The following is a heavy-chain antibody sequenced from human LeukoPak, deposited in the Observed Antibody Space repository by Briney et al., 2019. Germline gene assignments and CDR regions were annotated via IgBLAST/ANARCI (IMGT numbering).Heavy chain of an antibody. CDR2: ISSSTSYI. CDR3: ARGRDSIYTFDY. J-gene: IGHJ4*02. CDR1: GFTFSSYS. V-gene: IGHV3-21*01. D-gene: IGHD4-11*01. Sequence: PGGSLRLSCAASGFTFSSYSMNWVRQAPGKGLEWVSLISSSTSYIYYADSVKGRFTISRDNAKNSLYLQMNSLRPEDTAMYYCARGRDSIYTFDYWGQGALVTVSS.